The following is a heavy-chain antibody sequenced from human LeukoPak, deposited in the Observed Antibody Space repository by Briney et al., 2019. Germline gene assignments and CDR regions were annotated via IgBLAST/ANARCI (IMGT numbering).Heavy chain of an antibody. CDR3: AKAQYNSRSWYGGAFDI. CDR2: ISWNSGSV. CDR1: GFTFDDYA. J-gene: IGHJ3*02. Sequence: GGSLRLSCAASGFTFDDYAIHWVRQPPGRGLEWVSGISWNSGSVGYVDSVKGRFTISRDNAKNSLYLQMNSLRAGDMALYYCAKAQYNSRSWYGGAFDIWGQGTMVTVSS. D-gene: IGHD6-13*01. V-gene: IGHV3-9*03.